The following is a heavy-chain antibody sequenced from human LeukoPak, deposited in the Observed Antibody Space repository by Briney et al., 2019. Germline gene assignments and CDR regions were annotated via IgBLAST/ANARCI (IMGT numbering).Heavy chain of an antibody. CDR1: GFTFSSYS. CDR2: ISGSGGST. Sequence: PGGSLRLSCAASGFTFSSYSMNWVRQAPGKGLEWVSAISGSGGSTYYADSVKGRFTISRDNSKNTLYLQMNSLRAEDTAVYYCAKEGYARPIYYFGYWGQGTLVTVSS. D-gene: IGHD5-12*01. J-gene: IGHJ4*02. CDR3: AKEGYARPIYYFGY. V-gene: IGHV3-23*01.